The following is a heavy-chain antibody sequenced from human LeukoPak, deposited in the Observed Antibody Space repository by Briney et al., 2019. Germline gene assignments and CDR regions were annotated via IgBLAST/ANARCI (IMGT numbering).Heavy chain of an antibody. J-gene: IGHJ4*02. CDR3: ARSNNIVGATYFDY. Sequence: GSLRRACAASAFTFSTYAMQWVRHAPGKGLEYISSISSDGGSTYYAASVKGRFIISRDNSKNTLYLQMGRLRAEDMAVYYCARSNNIVGATYFDYWGQGMLVTVSS. V-gene: IGHV3-64*02. CDR2: ISSDGGST. D-gene: IGHD1-26*01. CDR1: AFTFSTYA.